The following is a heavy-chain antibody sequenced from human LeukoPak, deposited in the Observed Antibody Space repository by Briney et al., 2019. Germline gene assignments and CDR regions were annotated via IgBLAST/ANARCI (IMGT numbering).Heavy chain of an antibody. CDR1: GSFLHKHY. CDR3: ARDEGTREFDY. V-gene: IGHV4-59*11. Sequence: ASETLSLTCSVSGSFLHKHYWSWIRQAPGKGLEWIGYIYYNGDTKYNPSLESRVTISRDTSQSQFSLELTSVTAVDTAVYYCARDEGTREFDYWGQGTLVTVSS. J-gene: IGHJ4*02. CDR2: IYYNGDT. D-gene: IGHD1-1*01.